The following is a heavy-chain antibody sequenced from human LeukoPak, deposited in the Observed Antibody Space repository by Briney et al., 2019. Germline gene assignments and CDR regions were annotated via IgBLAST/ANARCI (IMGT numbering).Heavy chain of an antibody. CDR3: ARVGPGIAAAFGY. J-gene: IGHJ4*02. V-gene: IGHV1-2*02. Sequence: ASVTVSCKASGYTFTGYYMHWVRQAPGQGLEWMGWINPNSGGTNYAQKFQGRVTMTRDTSISTAYMELSRLRSDDTAVYYCARVGPGIAAAFGYWGQETLVTVSS. CDR1: GYTFTGYY. D-gene: IGHD6-13*01. CDR2: INPNSGGT.